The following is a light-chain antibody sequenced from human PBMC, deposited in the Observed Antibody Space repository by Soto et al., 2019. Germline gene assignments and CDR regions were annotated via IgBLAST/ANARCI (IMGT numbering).Light chain of an antibody. J-gene: IGKJ2*01. V-gene: IGKV3-15*01. CDR3: QQYNNWPPYT. CDR1: QSIYSN. CDR2: GAS. Sequence: EIVMTQSPATLSVSPGEGATLSCRASQSIYSNLAWYQQKPGQAPRLLIYGASTRATGIPARFSGSGSGTEFTLTISSLQSEDFAVYYCQQYNNWPPYTFGQGTKLEIK.